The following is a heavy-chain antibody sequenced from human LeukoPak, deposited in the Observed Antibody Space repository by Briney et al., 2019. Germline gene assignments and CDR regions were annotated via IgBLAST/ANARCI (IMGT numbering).Heavy chain of an antibody. CDR1: GGSISSYY. CDR2: IYYSGST. Sequence: SETLSLTCTVSGGSISSYYWSWIRQPPGKGLEWIGYIYYSGSTNYNPSLKSRVTISVDTSKNQFSLKLSSVTAAGTAVYYCAGCGGDCYPFYYYGMDVWGQGTTVTVSS. CDR3: AGCGGDCYPFYYYGMDV. D-gene: IGHD2-21*02. J-gene: IGHJ6*02. V-gene: IGHV4-59*08.